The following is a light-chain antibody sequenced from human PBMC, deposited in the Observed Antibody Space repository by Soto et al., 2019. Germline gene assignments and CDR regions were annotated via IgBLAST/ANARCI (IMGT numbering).Light chain of an antibody. V-gene: IGKV3-11*01. CDR2: DAS. CDR3: QQRSNWPPKIT. CDR1: QSVSIY. J-gene: IGKJ5*01. Sequence: ETVFTPSPAPLSLSPGERDTLSCRASQSVSIYLAWYQQKTGQAPRLLIYDASNRATGIPARFSGSGSGTDFTLNISSLEPEDFAVYYCQQRSNWPPKITFGQGTRVEIK.